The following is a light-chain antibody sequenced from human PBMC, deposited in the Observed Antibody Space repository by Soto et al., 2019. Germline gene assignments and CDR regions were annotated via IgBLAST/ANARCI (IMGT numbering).Light chain of an antibody. CDR3: SSYAGSNNYV. J-gene: IGLJ1*01. V-gene: IGLV2-8*01. CDR2: EVT. CDR1: SSDVGAYNY. Sequence: QSVLTQPPSASGSPGQSVTISCTGTSSDVGAYNYVSWYQQHPGKAPKVMIYEVTKRPSGVPDRFSGSKSVNTASLTVSGLQAEDEADYYCSSYAGSNNYVFGTGTKVTVL.